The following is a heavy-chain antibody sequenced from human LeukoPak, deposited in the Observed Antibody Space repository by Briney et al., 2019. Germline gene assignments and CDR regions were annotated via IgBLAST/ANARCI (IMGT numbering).Heavy chain of an antibody. CDR1: GYTFTSYY. V-gene: IGHV1-69*13. J-gene: IGHJ4*02. CDR2: IIPIFGTA. Sequence: SVKVSCKASGYTFTSYYMHWVRQAPGQGLEWMGGIIPIFGTANYAQKFQGRVTITADESTSTAYMELSSLRSEDTAVYYYASRHCSSTSCYTEPFDYWGQGTLVTVSS. D-gene: IGHD2-2*02. CDR3: ASRHCSSTSCYTEPFDY.